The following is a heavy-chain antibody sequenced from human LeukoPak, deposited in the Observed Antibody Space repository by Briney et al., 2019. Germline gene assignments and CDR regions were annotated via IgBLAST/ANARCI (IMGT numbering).Heavy chain of an antibody. CDR3: ARDRYCSGGSCHEPLYYYYYYMDV. Sequence: PGGSLRLSCAASGFTFSSYSMNWVRQAPGKGLEWVSSISSSSSYIYYADSVKGRFTISRDNAKNSLYLQMNSLRAEDTAVYYCARDRYCSGGSCHEPLYYYYYYMDVWGKGSTVTVSS. J-gene: IGHJ6*03. D-gene: IGHD2-15*01. CDR1: GFTFSSYS. CDR2: ISSSSSYI. V-gene: IGHV3-21*01.